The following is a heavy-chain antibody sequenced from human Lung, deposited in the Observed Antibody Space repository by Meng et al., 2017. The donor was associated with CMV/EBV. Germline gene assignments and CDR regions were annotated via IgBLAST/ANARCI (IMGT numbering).Heavy chain of an antibody. CDR1: GFPFRTNG. CDR2: ISGSNGNI. J-gene: IGHJ6*02. D-gene: IGHD4-11*01. CDR3: ARGPTDYYALDV. V-gene: IGHV3-48*04. Sequence: GESXKISCAASGFPFRTNGMNWVRQAPGKGLEWVSYISGSNGNIYYAHSVKGRFTISRDNTKKSLFLQMTSLRVEDTAVYYCARGPTDYYALDVWGQGTTVTVSS.